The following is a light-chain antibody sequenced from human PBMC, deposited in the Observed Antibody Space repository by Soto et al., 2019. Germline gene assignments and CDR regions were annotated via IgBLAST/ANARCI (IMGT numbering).Light chain of an antibody. J-gene: IGKJ1*01. V-gene: IGKV3-20*01. CDR3: QQSDTSPRT. CDR2: GAS. Sequence: EVMLPQSPGTLSLSPGERATLSCRASQSVSSNYLAWYQQKSGQAPRLLIYGASNRATGIPDRFSGSGSGTDFTLTIRRLEPEDFAVYYVQQSDTSPRTFGQGTKVEFK. CDR1: QSVSSNY.